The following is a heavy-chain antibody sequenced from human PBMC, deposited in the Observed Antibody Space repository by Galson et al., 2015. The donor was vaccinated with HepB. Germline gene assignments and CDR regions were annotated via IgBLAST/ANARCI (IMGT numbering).Heavy chain of an antibody. J-gene: IGHJ4*02. CDR1: GFSLSNARMG. CDR2: IFSNDEK. Sequence: PALVKPTQTLTLTCTVSGFSLSNARMGVSWIRQPPGKALEWLAHIFSNDEKSYSTSLKSRLTISKDTSKSQVVLTMTNMDPVDTATYYCARIEGDYGSGSHYDYWGQGTLVTVSS. D-gene: IGHD3-10*01. CDR3: ARIEGDYGSGSHYDY. V-gene: IGHV2-26*01.